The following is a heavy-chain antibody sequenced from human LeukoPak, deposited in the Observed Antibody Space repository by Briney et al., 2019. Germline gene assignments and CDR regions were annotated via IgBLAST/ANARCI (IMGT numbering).Heavy chain of an antibody. Sequence: PGGSLRLSCAASGFTFSSYWMSWVRQAPGKGLEWVANIKQDGSEKYYVDSVKGRFTISRDNAKNSLYLQMNSLRAEDTAVYYCAKGVDSSAYSPFDYWGQGTLVTVSS. CDR3: AKGVDSSAYSPFDY. CDR1: GFTFSSYW. D-gene: IGHD3-22*01. J-gene: IGHJ4*02. V-gene: IGHV3-7*03. CDR2: IKQDGSEK.